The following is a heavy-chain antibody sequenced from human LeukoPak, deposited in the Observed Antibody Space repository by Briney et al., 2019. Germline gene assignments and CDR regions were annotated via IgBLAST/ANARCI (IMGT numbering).Heavy chain of an antibody. CDR3: ARDLTRAGDYYDY. V-gene: IGHV3-21*01. CDR1: EFTFSSYS. D-gene: IGHD3-22*01. Sequence: GSLRLSCAASEFTFSSYSMNWVRQAPGKGLEWVSSISSSSSYIYYADSVKGRFTISRDNAKNSLYLQMNSLRAEDTAVYYCARDLTRAGDYYDYWGQGTLVTVSS. J-gene: IGHJ4*02. CDR2: ISSSSSYI.